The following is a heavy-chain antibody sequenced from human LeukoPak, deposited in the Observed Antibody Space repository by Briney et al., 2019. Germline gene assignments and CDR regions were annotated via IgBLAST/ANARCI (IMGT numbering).Heavy chain of an antibody. CDR1: GYTFTGYY. V-gene: IGHV1-2*02. D-gene: IGHD2-2*01. CDR2: INPNSGGT. J-gene: IGHJ6*03. Sequence: ASVKVSCKASGYTFTGYYMHWVRRAPGQGLEWMGWINPNSGGTNYAQKFQGRVTMTRDTSISTAYMELSRLRSDDTAVYYCARQVVVVPAAMFYYYYMDVWGKGTTVTISS. CDR3: ARQVVVVPAAMFYYYYMDV.